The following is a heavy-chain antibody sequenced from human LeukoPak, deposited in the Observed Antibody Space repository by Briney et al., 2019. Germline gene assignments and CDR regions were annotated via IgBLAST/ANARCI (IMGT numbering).Heavy chain of an antibody. CDR3: AHSRELLLYAFDF. Sequence: PGGSLPLTCAASGFTVISNYRSWVRQAPEKGLEWVSVIYSGGSTYYADSVKGRFTISRDNSKKTMYLQMNSLRAEDTAVYYCAHSRELLLYAFDFWGQGTMVTVSS. J-gene: IGHJ3*01. CDR1: GFTVISNY. CDR2: IYSGGST. V-gene: IGHV3-66*01. D-gene: IGHD1-26*01.